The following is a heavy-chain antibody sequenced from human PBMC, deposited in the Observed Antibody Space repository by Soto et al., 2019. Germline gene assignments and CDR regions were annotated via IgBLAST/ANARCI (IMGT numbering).Heavy chain of an antibody. V-gene: IGHV1-18*01. CDR2: ISAYNGNT. CDR3: ARDIVLVPAAGFYYYYGMDV. J-gene: IGHJ6*02. D-gene: IGHD2-2*01. Sequence: ASVKVSCKASGYTFTSYGISWVRQAPGQGLEWMGWISAYNGNTNYAQKLQGRVTMTTNTSTSTAYMELRSLRSDDTAVYYCARDIVLVPAAGFYYYYGMDVWGQGTTVTVSS. CDR1: GYTFTSYG.